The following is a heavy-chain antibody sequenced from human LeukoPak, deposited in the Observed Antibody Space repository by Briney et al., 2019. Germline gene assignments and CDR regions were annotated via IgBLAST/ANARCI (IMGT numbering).Heavy chain of an antibody. CDR3: AKDGYSGSYSYYYYYYMDV. D-gene: IGHD1-26*01. CDR2: ISWDGGST. V-gene: IGHV3-43D*03. CDR1: GFTFDDYA. Sequence: GGSLRLSCAASGFTFDDYAMRWVRQAPGKGLEWVSLISWDGGSTYYADSVKGRFTISRDNSKNSLYLQMNSLRAEDTALYYCAKDGYSGSYSYYYYYYMDVWGKGTTVTVSS. J-gene: IGHJ6*03.